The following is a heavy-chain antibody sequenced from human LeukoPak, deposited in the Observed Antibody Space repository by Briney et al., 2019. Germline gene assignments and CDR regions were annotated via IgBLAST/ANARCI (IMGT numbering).Heavy chain of an antibody. Sequence: SQTLSLTCTVSGGSISSGSYYWSWIRQPAGKGLEWIGRIYTSGSTNCNPSLKSRVTISVDTSKNQFSLKLSSVTAADTAVYYCARTTVKPVVPAAIEWFDPWGQGTLVTVSS. D-gene: IGHD2-2*02. V-gene: IGHV4-61*02. CDR2: IYTSGST. CDR1: GGSISSGSYY. J-gene: IGHJ5*02. CDR3: ARTTVKPVVPAAIEWFDP.